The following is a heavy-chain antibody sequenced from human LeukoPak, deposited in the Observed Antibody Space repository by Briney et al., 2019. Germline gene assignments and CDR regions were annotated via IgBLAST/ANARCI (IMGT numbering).Heavy chain of an antibody. Sequence: GGSLRLSCAASGFTFSSYAMSWVRQVPGKGLEWVSVVSGSGDNTYHADSVKGRFTISRDNSKNMLYLQMNSLRAEDTAVYYCAKWKYSNSGIDDYWGQGTLVTVSS. V-gene: IGHV3-23*01. CDR1: GFTFSSYA. J-gene: IGHJ4*02. D-gene: IGHD6-6*01. CDR2: VSGSGDNT. CDR3: AKWKYSNSGIDDY.